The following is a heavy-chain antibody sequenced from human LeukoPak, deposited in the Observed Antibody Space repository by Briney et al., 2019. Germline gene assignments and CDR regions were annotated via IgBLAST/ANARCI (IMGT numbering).Heavy chain of an antibody. CDR1: GFTFSSYG. CDR2: IRYDGSNK. D-gene: IGHD3-3*01. Sequence: GGSLRLSCAASGFTFSSYGMHWVRQAPGKGLEWVAFIRYDGSNKYYADSVKGRFTISRDNSKNTLYLQMNSLRAEDTAVYYCAKVKTVLRFLEHWGQGTMVTVSS. CDR3: AKVKTVLRFLEH. V-gene: IGHV3-30*02. J-gene: IGHJ3*01.